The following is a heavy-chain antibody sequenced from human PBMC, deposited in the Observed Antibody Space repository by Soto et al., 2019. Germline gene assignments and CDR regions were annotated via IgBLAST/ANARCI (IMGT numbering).Heavy chain of an antibody. Sequence: GSLRLSCAASGFTFSSYDMHWVRQATGKGLEWVSAIGTAGDTYYPGSVKGRFTISRENAKNSLYLQMNSLRAGDTAVYYCAREVSSGSYEPYFDYWGQGTLVTVS. CDR1: GFTFSSYD. V-gene: IGHV3-13*01. CDR2: IGTAGDT. D-gene: IGHD1-26*01. CDR3: AREVSSGSYEPYFDY. J-gene: IGHJ4*02.